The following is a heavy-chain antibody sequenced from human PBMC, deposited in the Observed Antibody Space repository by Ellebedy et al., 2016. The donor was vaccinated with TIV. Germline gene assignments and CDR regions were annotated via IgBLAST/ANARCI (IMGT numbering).Heavy chain of an antibody. CDR2: ISGSGGST. CDR3: AKLGSNIVVVPAAMGY. D-gene: IGHD2-2*01. Sequence: GGSLRLSCAASGFTFSSYAMSWVRQAPGKGLEWVSAISGSGGSTYYADSVKGRFTISRDNSKNTLYLQMNSLRAEDTAVYYCAKLGSNIVVVPAAMGYWGQGTLVTVSS. V-gene: IGHV3-23*01. J-gene: IGHJ4*02. CDR1: GFTFSSYA.